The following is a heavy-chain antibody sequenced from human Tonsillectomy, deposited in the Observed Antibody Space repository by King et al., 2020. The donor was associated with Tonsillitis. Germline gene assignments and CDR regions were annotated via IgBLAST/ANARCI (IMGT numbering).Heavy chain of an antibody. Sequence: VQLVESGGGLVKPGGSLRLSCAASGFTFSSYSMNWVRQAPGKGLEWVSSISSSGSYLYYADSVKGRFTISRDNAKNALSLQMNRLRAEDTAVYHCAREIEFYSGSESQNSRLQTGEDYWGQGTLVTVSS. CDR2: ISSSGSYL. CDR3: AREIEFYSGSESQNSRLQTGEDY. CDR1: GFTFSSYS. V-gene: IGHV3-21*01. D-gene: IGHD3-10*01. J-gene: IGHJ4*02.